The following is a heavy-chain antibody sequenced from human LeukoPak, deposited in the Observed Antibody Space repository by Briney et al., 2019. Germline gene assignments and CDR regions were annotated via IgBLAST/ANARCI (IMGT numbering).Heavy chain of an antibody. Sequence: PSETLSLTCTVSGGSISSYYWSWIRQPAGKGLEWIGRIYTSGSTNYNPSLKSRVTISVDTSKNQFSLKLSSVTAADTAVYYCAREPQPYYYDSSGYYYFDYWGQGTLVTVSS. J-gene: IGHJ4*02. CDR3: AREPQPYYYDSSGYYYFDY. CDR2: IYTSGST. D-gene: IGHD3-22*01. CDR1: GGSISSYY. V-gene: IGHV4-4*07.